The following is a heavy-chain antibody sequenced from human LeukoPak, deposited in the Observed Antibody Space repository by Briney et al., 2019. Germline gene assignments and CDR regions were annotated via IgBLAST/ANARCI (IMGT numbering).Heavy chain of an antibody. J-gene: IGHJ4*02. CDR3: TRIRLGSGIRSLDY. CDR1: GGSISSTDW. D-gene: IGHD3-10*01. CDR2: IYHSGTT. V-gene: IGHV4-4*02. Sequence: PSETLSLTCAVSGGSISSTDWWSWVRQPPGKGLEWIGEIYHSGTTTYNPSLKSRLTISVDKSRNQFSLNLTSVTAADTAVYYCTRIRLGSGIRSLDYWGRGTLVTVSS.